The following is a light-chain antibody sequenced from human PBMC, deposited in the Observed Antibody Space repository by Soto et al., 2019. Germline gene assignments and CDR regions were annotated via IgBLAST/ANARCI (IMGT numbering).Light chain of an antibody. CDR1: QSISSY. J-gene: IGKJ2*01. V-gene: IGKV1-39*01. Sequence: DIQMTQSPSSLSASVGDRVTITCRARQSISSYLNWYQHKPGLAPKLLIYAASSLRSGVPSRFSGSGSGTDFTLTISSLQPEEFASYYCQWSYSAPYTFGQGTKVEIK. CDR3: QWSYSAPYT. CDR2: AAS.